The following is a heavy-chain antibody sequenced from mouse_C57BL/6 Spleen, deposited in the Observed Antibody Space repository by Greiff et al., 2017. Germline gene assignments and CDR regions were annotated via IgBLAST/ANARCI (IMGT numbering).Heavy chain of an antibody. CDR3: ARPLYDYDVWYAMDY. J-gene: IGHJ4*01. Sequence: VQVVESGPELVKPGASVKISCKASGYAFSSSWMNWVKQRPGKGLEWIGRIYPGDGDTNYNGKFKGKATLTADKSSSTAYMQLSSLTSEDSAVYFCARPLYDYDVWYAMDYWGQGTSVTVSS. CDR1: GYAFSSSW. V-gene: IGHV1-82*01. CDR2: IYPGDGDT. D-gene: IGHD2-4*01.